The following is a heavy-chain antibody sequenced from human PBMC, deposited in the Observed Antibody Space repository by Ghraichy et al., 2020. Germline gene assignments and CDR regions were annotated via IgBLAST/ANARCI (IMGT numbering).Heavy chain of an antibody. J-gene: IGHJ4*02. V-gene: IGHV3-30*04. CDR2: ISYDGSNK. CDR3: ARVWELLDY. CDR1: GFTFSSYA. D-gene: IGHD1-26*01. Sequence: GESLNISCAASGFTFSSYAMHWVRQAPGKGLEWVAVISYDGSNKYYADSVKGRFTISRDNSKNTLYLQMNSLRAEDTAVYYCARVWELLDYWGQGTLVTVSS.